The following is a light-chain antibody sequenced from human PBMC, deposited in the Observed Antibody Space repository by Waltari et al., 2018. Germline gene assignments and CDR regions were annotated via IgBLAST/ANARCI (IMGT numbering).Light chain of an antibody. V-gene: IGKV3-20*01. Sequence: MVLTQSPGTLSLSPGERATLSCRASQSVTSISLTWYQKKVAQAPRPLIYGTSSRATGIPDRFSCSGSGTEFTLTISRLEPEDFAVYYCQQYDGEVVTVGGGTKVEI. CDR1: QSVTSIS. CDR2: GTS. CDR3: QQYDGEVVT. J-gene: IGKJ4*01.